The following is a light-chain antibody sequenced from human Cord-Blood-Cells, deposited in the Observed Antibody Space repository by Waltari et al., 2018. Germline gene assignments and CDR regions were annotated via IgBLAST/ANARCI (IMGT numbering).Light chain of an antibody. V-gene: IGLV2-14*01. CDR1: SSDVGGYNY. J-gene: IGLJ2*01. Sequence: QSALTQPASVSGSPGQSITISCTGTSSDVGGYNYVSWYQQHPGKAPKLMIYEVSNRPSGVSSRFSGSKSGNTASLTISGLQAEDEAEYYCSSYTSSSTLVVFGGGTKLTVL. CDR3: SSYTSSSTLVV. CDR2: EVS.